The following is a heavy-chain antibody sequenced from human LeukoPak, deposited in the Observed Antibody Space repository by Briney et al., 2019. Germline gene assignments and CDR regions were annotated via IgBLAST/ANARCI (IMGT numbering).Heavy chain of an antibody. D-gene: IGHD3-10*01. V-gene: IGHV3-11*04. Sequence: PGGSLRLSCAASGFTFSDYYMSWIRQAPGKGLEWVSYISSSGSTIYYADSVKGRFTISRDNAKNSLYLQMNSLRAEDTAVYYCARVLLWFGELYTQGYYYYGMDVWGQGTTVTVSS. CDR3: ARVLLWFGELYTQGYYYYGMDV. CDR1: GFTFSDYY. J-gene: IGHJ6*02. CDR2: ISSSGSTI.